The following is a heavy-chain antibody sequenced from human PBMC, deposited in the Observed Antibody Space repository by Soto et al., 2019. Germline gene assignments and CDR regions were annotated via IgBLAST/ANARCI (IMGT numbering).Heavy chain of an antibody. CDR3: ASATPAGSADG. Sequence: SETLSLTCTVSGGSNIRDGYYWSWIRQHPGKGLEWIAYISYSGRSYSNPSLTSRVTISADTSKNQFSLRLTSVTAADTAVDVGASATPAGSADGWAQRTPVTVS. CDR1: GGSNIRDGYY. CDR2: ISYSGRS. V-gene: IGHV4-31*03. D-gene: IGHD3-10*01. J-gene: IGHJ4*02.